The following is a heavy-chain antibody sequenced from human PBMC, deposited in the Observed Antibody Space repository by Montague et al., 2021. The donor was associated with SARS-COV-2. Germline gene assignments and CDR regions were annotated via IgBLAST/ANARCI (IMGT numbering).Heavy chain of an antibody. Sequence: SETLSLTCAVYGGSFSNYYWTWIRQSPGKGLEWIGEITHTGGTKYDPSLMSRATVSVDTSKNQFSLKLTSMTAADTAVYFCARVASDGGWRGGRRYYHYATDVWGQGTSVIVS. CDR2: ITHTGGT. CDR3: ARVASDGGWRGGRRYYHYATDV. V-gene: IGHV4-34*01. D-gene: IGHD4-23*01. J-gene: IGHJ6*02. CDR1: GGSFSNYY.